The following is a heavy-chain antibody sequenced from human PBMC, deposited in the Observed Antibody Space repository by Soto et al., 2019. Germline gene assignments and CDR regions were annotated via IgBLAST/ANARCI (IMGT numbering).Heavy chain of an antibody. CDR2: IYYSGST. Sequence: QLLLQESGPGLVKPSETLSLTCTVSGGSISSGSYYWGWIRQPPGKGLEWIGSIYYSGSTYYNPSLKSRVTISVATSTNQSSLKLSSVTAADTAVYYCARRGGEEDYWGQGTLVTVSS. J-gene: IGHJ4*02. CDR1: GGSISSGSYY. V-gene: IGHV4-39*01. D-gene: IGHD2-21*01. CDR3: ARRGGEEDY.